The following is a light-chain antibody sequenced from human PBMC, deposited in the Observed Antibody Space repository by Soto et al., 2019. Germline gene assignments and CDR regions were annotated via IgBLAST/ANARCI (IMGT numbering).Light chain of an antibody. CDR2: SAS. V-gene: IGKV3-15*01. CDR3: QQYNNWPPRIT. Sequence: ELVMTQSPATLSVSPGERATLSCRASERVSSNLAWYQQRPGQAPRLLIYSASTRATDVPARFSGSGSGTEFSLTISSLQSEDFALYYCQQYNNWPPRITFGQGTRLEIK. J-gene: IGKJ5*01. CDR1: ERVSSN.